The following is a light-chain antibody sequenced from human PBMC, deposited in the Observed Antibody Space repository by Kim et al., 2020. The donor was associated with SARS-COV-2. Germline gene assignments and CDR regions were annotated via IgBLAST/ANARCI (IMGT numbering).Light chain of an antibody. V-gene: IGKV1-39*01. J-gene: IGKJ2*01. CDR2: AAS. CDR3: QQSYSPPYT. CDR1: QSISTY. Sequence: DIQMTQSPSSLSASVGDKVTVTCRASQSISTYLNWFQQKPGKAPKFLMYAASTLQSGVPRRFTGGGSGTDFTLTINSLQPEDFAIYFCQQSYSPPYTFGQGTKLEI.